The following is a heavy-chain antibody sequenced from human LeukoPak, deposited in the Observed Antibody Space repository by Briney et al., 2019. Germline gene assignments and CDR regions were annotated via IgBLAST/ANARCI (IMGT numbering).Heavy chain of an antibody. D-gene: IGHD3-22*01. V-gene: IGHV4-39*07. J-gene: IGHJ4*02. Sequence: PSETLSLTCTVSGGSISSSSYYWGWIRQPPGKGLEWIGSIYYSGSTYYNPSLKSRVTISVDTSKNQFSLKLSSVTAADTAVYYCARVPYQGSSGYRDYWGQGTLVTVSS. CDR1: GGSISSSSYY. CDR2: IYYSGST. CDR3: ARVPYQGSSGYRDY.